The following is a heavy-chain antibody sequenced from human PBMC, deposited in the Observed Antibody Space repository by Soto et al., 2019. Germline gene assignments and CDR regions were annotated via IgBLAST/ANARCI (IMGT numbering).Heavy chain of an antibody. D-gene: IGHD1-7*01. CDR2: ISAYNGNT. CDR1: GYTFTSYG. J-gene: IGHJ5*02. V-gene: IGHV1-18*01. Sequence: ASVKVSCKASGYTFTSYGISWVRQAPGQGLEWMGWISAYNGNTNYAQKLQGRVTMTTDTSTSTAYMELRSLRSDDTAVYYCARGAYNWNYGVPSWSDPWGQGTMVTFSS. CDR3: ARGAYNWNYGVPSWSDP.